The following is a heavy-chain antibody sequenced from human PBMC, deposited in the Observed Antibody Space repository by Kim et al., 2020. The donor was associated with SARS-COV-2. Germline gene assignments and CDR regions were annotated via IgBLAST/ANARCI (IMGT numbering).Heavy chain of an antibody. Sequence: GGSLRLSCAASGFTFSSYSMNWVRQAPGKGLEWVSYISSSSSTIYYADSVKGRFTISRDNAKNSLYLQMNSLRDEDTAVYYCARDLLVHYYDFWSGPRNHSDYWGQGTLVTVSS. D-gene: IGHD3-3*01. CDR2: ISSSSSTI. CDR1: GFTFSSYS. J-gene: IGHJ4*02. V-gene: IGHV3-48*02. CDR3: ARDLLVHYYDFWSGPRNHSDY.